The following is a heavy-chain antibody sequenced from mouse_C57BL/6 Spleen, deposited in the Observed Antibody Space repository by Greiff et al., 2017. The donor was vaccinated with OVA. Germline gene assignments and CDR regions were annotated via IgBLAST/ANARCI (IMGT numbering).Heavy chain of an antibody. CDR1: GFTFSDYY. J-gene: IGHJ4*01. CDR2: INYDGSST. Sequence: EVKLVESEGGLVQPGSSMKLSCTASGFTFSDYYMAWVRQVPEKGLEWVANINYDGSSTYYLDSLKSRFIISRDNAKNILYLQMSRLKSEDTATYYCARRSDGYHYYAMDYWGQGTSVTVSS. V-gene: IGHV5-16*01. CDR3: ARRSDGYHYYAMDY. D-gene: IGHD2-3*01.